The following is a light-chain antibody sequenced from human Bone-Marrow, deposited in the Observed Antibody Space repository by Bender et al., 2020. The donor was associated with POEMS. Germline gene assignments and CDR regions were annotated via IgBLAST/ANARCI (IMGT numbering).Light chain of an antibody. CDR2: DVS. J-gene: IGLJ3*02. CDR3: SSYRGITTTLL. V-gene: IGLV2-14*03. CDR1: SSDVGDSYY. Sequence: QSALTQPASLSGSPGQSITISCTGTSSDVGDSYYVSWYQQHPGKAPKLVMYDVSSRPSGVSNRFTGSKSGNTASLTISSLQAEDEGDYYCSSYRGITTTLLFGGGTRLTVL.